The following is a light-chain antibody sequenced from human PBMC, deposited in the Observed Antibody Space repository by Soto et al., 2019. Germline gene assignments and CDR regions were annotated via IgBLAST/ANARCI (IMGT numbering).Light chain of an antibody. CDR2: WAS. CDR3: QQYYSTPLT. J-gene: IGKJ4*01. CDR1: QSVSNY. Sequence: DIQMTQSPSSLSASVGDRVSITCRASQSVSNYLNWYQQKPGKAPKLLIYWASTRESGVPDRFSGSGSGTDFTLTISSLQAEDVAVYYCQQYYSTPLTFGGGTMVDI. V-gene: IGKV1-27*01.